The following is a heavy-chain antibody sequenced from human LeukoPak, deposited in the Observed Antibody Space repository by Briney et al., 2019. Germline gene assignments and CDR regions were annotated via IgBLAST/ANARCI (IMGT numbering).Heavy chain of an antibody. J-gene: IGHJ6*03. D-gene: IGHD4-17*01. Sequence: SETLSLTCAVYGGSFSGYYWSWIRQPPGKGLEWIGEINHSGSTNYNPSLKSRVTISVDTSKNQFSLKLSSVTAADTAVYYCARSCTVTTYYYMDVWGKGTTVTISS. CDR2: INHSGST. CDR3: ARSCTVTTYYYMDV. V-gene: IGHV4-34*01. CDR1: GGSFSGYY.